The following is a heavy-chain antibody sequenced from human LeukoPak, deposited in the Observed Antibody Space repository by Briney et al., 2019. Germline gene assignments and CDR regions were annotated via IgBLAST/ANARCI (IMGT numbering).Heavy chain of an antibody. CDR2: INTNTGNP. Sequence: AASVKVSCKASGYTFTSYAMNWVRQAPGQGLEWMGWINTNTGNPTYAQGFTGRFVFALDTSVSTAYLQISSLKAEDTAVYYCARDWGSYYDSSGYPLNYWGQGTLVTVSS. CDR3: ARDWGSYYDSSGYPLNY. D-gene: IGHD3-22*01. V-gene: IGHV7-4-1*02. CDR1: GYTFTSYA. J-gene: IGHJ4*02.